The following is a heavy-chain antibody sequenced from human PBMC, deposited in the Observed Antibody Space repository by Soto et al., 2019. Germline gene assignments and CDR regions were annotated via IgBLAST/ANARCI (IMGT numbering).Heavy chain of an antibody. V-gene: IGHV4-4*02. J-gene: IGHJ6*02. D-gene: IGHD3-10*01. Sequence: LRRPLSLTCAVSGGSISSSNWWSWVRQPPGKGLEWIGEIYHSGSTNYNPSLKSRVTISVDKSKNQFSLKLSSVTAADTAVYYCARDLYGSGSFYGMDVWGQGTTVTVSS. CDR3: ARDLYGSGSFYGMDV. CDR1: GGSISSSNW. CDR2: IYHSGST.